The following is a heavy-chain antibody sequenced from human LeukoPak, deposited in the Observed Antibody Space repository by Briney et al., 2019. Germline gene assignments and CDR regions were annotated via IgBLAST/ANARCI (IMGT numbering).Heavy chain of an antibody. V-gene: IGHV3-7*01. Sequence: PGGSLRLSCAASGFTFSTYWMSWVRQAPGKGLEWVANIKQDGSDKYYVDSVKGRFTISRDNAKNSLFLQMNSLRAEDTALYYCARGCSRAACPYYFDYWGRGTLVTVSS. CDR2: IKQDGSDK. J-gene: IGHJ4*02. CDR3: ARGCSRAACPYYFDY. CDR1: GFTFSTYW. D-gene: IGHD2-15*01.